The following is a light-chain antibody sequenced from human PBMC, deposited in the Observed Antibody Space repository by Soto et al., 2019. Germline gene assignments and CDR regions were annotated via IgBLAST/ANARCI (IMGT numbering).Light chain of an antibody. J-gene: IGKJ4*01. V-gene: IGKV1-13*02. CDR1: QGISSA. CDR2: DAS. CDR3: QQFNSYLT. Sequence: AIQLTQSPSSLSASVGDRVTITCRASQGISSALAWCQQKAGKAPKLLIYDASSLESGVPSRFSGSGSGTDFTLTISSMQPEDFATYYCQQFNSYLTLGAGTKVDIK.